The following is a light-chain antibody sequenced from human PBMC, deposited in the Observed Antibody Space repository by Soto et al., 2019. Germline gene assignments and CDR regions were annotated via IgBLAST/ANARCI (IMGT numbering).Light chain of an antibody. V-gene: IGKV3-11*01. CDR1: QSISSH. CDR2: DAS. Sequence: EIVLTQSPATLSLSPGEGATLSRRASQSISSHLAWYQQKPGQAPRLLIYDASNRARGIPAKFSGSGSGTDFTLTISSLEPEDFAVYYCQQRSNWRLSFGGGTRVEIK. J-gene: IGKJ4*01. CDR3: QQRSNWRLS.